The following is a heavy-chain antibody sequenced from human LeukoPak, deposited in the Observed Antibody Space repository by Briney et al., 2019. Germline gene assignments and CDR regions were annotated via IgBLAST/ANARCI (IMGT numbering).Heavy chain of an antibody. D-gene: IGHD5-18*01. CDR1: GYTFTSYY. CDR2: INPSGGST. J-gene: IGHJ5*02. CDR3: ARDFLIQLWPSRGGWFDP. V-gene: IGHV1-46*01. Sequence: GASVKVSCKASGYTFTSYYMHWVRQAPGQGLEWMGIINPSGGSTSYAQKFQGRVTMTRDTSTSTVYMELSSLRSEYTAVYYCARDFLIQLWPSRGGWFDPWGQGTLVTVSS.